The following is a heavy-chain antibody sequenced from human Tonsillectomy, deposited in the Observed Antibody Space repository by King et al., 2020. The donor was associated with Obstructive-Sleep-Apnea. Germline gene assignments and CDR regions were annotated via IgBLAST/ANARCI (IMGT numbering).Heavy chain of an antibody. J-gene: IGHJ4*02. D-gene: IGHD2-15*01. CDR3: ARPYCSGGSCYQDYFDY. CDR1: GGSISSSSYY. Sequence: MQLQESGPGLVKPSATLSLTCTVSGGSISSSSYYWGWIRQPPGKGLEWIGSIYYSGSTYYNPSLKSRVTISVDTSKNQFSLKLSSVTAADTAVYYLARPYCSGGSCYQDYFDYWGQGTLVTVSS. V-gene: IGHV4-39*01. CDR2: IYYSGST.